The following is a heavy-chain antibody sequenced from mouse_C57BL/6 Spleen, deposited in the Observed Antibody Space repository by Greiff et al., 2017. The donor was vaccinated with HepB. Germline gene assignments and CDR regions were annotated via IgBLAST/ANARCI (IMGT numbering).Heavy chain of an antibody. CDR1: GFTFNTYA. J-gene: IGHJ4*01. V-gene: IGHV10-3*01. Sequence: EVQRVESGGGLVQPKGSLKLSCAASGFTFNTYAMHWVRQAPGKGLEWVARIRSKSSNYATYYADSVKDRFTISRDDSQSMLYLQMNNLKTEDTAMYYCVRGVIYYYGSSYGAMDYWGQGTSVTVSS. CDR2: IRSKSSNYAT. CDR3: VRGVIYYYGSSYGAMDY. D-gene: IGHD1-1*01.